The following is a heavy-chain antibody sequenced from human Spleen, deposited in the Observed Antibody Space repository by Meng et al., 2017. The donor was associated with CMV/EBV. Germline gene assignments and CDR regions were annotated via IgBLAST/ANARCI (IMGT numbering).Heavy chain of an antibody. CDR3: AKGVAARPNAFDI. J-gene: IGHJ3*02. CDR2: IKDDGGEK. D-gene: IGHD6-6*01. CDR1: GFTFSGFW. V-gene: IGHV3-7*03. Sequence: GESLKISCAASGFTFSGFWMSWVRQAPGKGLEWVANIKDDGGEKYYADSVEGRFTISRDNAKNSLYLQMNSLRAEDTAVYYWAKGVAARPNAFDIWGQGTMVTVSS.